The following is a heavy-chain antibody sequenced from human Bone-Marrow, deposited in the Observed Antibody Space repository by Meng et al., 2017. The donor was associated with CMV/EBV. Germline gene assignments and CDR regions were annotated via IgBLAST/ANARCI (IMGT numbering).Heavy chain of an antibody. J-gene: IGHJ3*02. CDR1: GFPFSTYG. D-gene: IGHD2-2*01. CDR3: AKGPYCTSSSCHGGMAFDI. V-gene: IGHV3-33*06. CDR2: VWYDGSNT. Sequence: GGSLRLSCVASGFPFSTYGMHWVRQTPGKGLEWVADVWYDGSNTQYGDSVKGRFTISRDNSKKTLYLQMNSLRAEDTAVYYCAKGPYCTSSSCHGGMAFDIWGRGTLVTVSS.